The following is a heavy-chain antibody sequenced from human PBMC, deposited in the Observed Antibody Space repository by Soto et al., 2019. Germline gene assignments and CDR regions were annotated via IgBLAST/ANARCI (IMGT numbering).Heavy chain of an antibody. CDR3: ARGFRPGYDGGYNWFDP. CDR2: ITPSGSYI. D-gene: IGHD5-12*01. V-gene: IGHV3-21*01. CDR1: GFTFSSYA. J-gene: IGHJ5*02. Sequence: VQLVESGGGVVQPGRSLRLSCAASGFTFSSYAMHWVRQAPGKGLEWVSSITPSGSYIYYADSVKGRFSISRDDAKNSLYLQMNSLRADDTAVYYCARGFRPGYDGGYNWFDPWGQGTLVTVSS.